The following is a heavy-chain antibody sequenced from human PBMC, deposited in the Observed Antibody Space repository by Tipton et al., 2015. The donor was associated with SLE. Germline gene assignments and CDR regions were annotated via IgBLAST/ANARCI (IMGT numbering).Heavy chain of an antibody. J-gene: IGHJ2*01. CDR3: ASRLVAAANDWYFGL. CDR1: GGSISSSSYY. CDR2: IYYSGNT. Sequence: LRLSCTVSGGSISSSSYYWGWIRQPPGKGLEWIGSIYYSGNTYYNPSLKSRVTISVDTSKNQFSLKLSSVTAADTAVYYCASRLVAAANDWYFGLWGRGSLVTVSS. V-gene: IGHV4-39*07. D-gene: IGHD2-2*01.